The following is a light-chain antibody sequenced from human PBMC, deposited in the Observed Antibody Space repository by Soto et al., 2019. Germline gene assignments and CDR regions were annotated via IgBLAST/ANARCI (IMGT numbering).Light chain of an antibody. CDR2: DVS. CDR1: SSDVGGYNY. J-gene: IGLJ2*01. Sequence: QSALTQPASVSGSPGQSITISCTGTSSDVGGYNYVSWYQHHPGKAPKLLIYDVSNRPSGVSNRFSGSKSGNTASLTISGLQAADEADYYCSSYTSSSTYVVFGGGTKLTVL. V-gene: IGLV2-14*03. CDR3: SSYTSSSTYVV.